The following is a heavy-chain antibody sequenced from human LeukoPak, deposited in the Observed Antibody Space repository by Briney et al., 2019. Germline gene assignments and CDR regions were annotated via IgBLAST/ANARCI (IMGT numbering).Heavy chain of an antibody. V-gene: IGHV6-1*01. J-gene: IGHJ6*03. CDR1: GDSVSSNSAA. CDR2: TYYRSKWYN. Sequence: SQTLSLTCAISGDSVSSNSAAWNWIRQSPSRGLEWLGRTYYRSKWYNDYAVSVKSRITINPDTSKNQFSPQLNSVTPEDTAVYYCARVERITMVRGGRSTCYYYYMDVWGKGTTVTISS. CDR3: ARVERITMVRGGRSTCYYYYMDV. D-gene: IGHD3-10*01.